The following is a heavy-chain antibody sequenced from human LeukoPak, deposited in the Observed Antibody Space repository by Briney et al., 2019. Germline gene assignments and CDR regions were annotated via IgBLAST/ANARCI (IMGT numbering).Heavy chain of an antibody. CDR1: GFTFSSYW. V-gene: IGHV3-7*04. Sequence: PGGSLRLSCAASGFTFSSYWMSWVRQAPGKGLEWVANIKEDGSKKKYYEDSVKGRFTISRDNTKKSLYLQMNSLRAEDTAMYYCARGGYRHEYWGQGTLVTVSS. J-gene: IGHJ4*02. D-gene: IGHD5-12*01. CDR3: ARGGYRHEY. CDR2: IKEDGSKKK.